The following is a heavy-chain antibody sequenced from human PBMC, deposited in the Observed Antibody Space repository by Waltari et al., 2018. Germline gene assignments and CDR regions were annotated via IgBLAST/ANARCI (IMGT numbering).Heavy chain of an antibody. V-gene: IGHV4-31*03. CDR1: GGSISSGGYY. Sequence: QVQLQESGPGLVKPSQTLSLTCTVSGGSISSGGYYWSWILRHQGKGRDWIVYICYSGDTYYNPSLKSRVTISVDTSKNQFSLKLSSVTAADTAVYYCASGRSRYFDLWGRGTLVTVSS. CDR3: ASGRSRYFDL. J-gene: IGHJ2*01. CDR2: ICYSGDT.